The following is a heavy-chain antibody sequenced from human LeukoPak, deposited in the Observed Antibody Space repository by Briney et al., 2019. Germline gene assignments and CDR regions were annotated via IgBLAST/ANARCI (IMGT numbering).Heavy chain of an antibody. CDR2: ISGSGGST. CDR3: AKLAHYYDSSGYPDY. CDR1: GFTFSSYG. J-gene: IGHJ4*02. Sequence: GGTLRLSCAASGFTFSSYGMSWVRQAPGKGLEWVSAISGSGGSTYYADSVKGRFTISRDNSKNTLYLQMNSLRAEDTAVYYCAKLAHYYDSSGYPDYWGQGTLVTVSS. V-gene: IGHV3-23*01. D-gene: IGHD3-22*01.